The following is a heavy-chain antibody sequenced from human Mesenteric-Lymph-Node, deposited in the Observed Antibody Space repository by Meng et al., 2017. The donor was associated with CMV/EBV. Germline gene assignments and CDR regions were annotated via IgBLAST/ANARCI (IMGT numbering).Heavy chain of an antibody. Sequence: ASVKVSCKASGYTFTSYDINWVRQATGQGLEWMGWMNPNSGNTGYAQKFQGRVTTTRNTSISTAYMELSSLRSEDTAVYYCARAKVVPAAAIDHWGQGTLVTVSS. D-gene: IGHD2-2*01. V-gene: IGHV1-8*01. CDR3: ARAKVVPAAAIDH. J-gene: IGHJ4*02. CDR2: MNPNSGNT. CDR1: GYTFTSYD.